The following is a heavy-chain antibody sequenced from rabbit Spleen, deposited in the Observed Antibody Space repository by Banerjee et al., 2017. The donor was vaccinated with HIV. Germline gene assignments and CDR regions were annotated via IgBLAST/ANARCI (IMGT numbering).Heavy chain of an antibody. CDR2: FDPVFGST. CDR1: GFDFSSYY. D-gene: IGHD1-1*01. Sequence: QLKESGGGLVQPGGSLKVSCIASGFDFSSYYMSWVRQAPGKGLEWIGYFDPVFGSTYYASWVNGQFTISSHNAQNMLYLQLNSLTAADTATYFCARDLVGVIGWNFYLWGPGTLVTVS. CDR3: ARDLVGVIGWNFYL. J-gene: IGHJ4*01. V-gene: IGHV1S7*01.